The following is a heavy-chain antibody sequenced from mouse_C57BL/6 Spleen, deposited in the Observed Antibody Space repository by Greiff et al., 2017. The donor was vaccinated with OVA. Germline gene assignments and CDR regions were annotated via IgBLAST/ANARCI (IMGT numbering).Heavy chain of an antibody. D-gene: IGHD3-2*02. CDR2: INPGDGDT. J-gene: IGHJ4*01. Sequence: QVQLKESGPELVKPGASVKISCTASGYAFSSSWMNWVKQRPGKGLEWIGRINPGDGDTNYNGKFKGKATLTADKSSSTAYMQLSSLTSEDSAVYFCASHSSGAMDYWGQGTSVTVSS. V-gene: IGHV1-82*01. CDR3: ASHSSGAMDY. CDR1: GYAFSSSW.